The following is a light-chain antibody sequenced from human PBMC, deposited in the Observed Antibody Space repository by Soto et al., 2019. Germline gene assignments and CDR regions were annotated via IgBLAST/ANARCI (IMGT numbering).Light chain of an antibody. Sequence: DIQLTQSPSSLSASVGDKVTITCRASQSISSQLNWYQQKPGKAPKLLICAASSLLSGVPSRFSGSGSGTDFTLTISRLKPEDFAVYYCQHYDSSLRTFGPGTKVDI. V-gene: IGKV1-39*01. CDR3: QHYDSSLRT. CDR1: QSISSQ. J-gene: IGKJ1*01. CDR2: AAS.